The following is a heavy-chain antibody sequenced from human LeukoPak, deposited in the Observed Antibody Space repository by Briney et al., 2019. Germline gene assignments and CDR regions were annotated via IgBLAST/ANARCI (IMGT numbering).Heavy chain of an antibody. CDR3: VSGYYYSYMDV. CDR2: IDSDGSTT. Sequence: GGSLRLSCAASGFTFSSYWMHWVRHAPGKGLVWFSRIDSDGSTTTYADSVKGRFTISRDNAKNTLYLQMNSLRAEDTAVYYCVSGYYYSYMDVWGKGTTVTISS. CDR1: GFTFSSYW. V-gene: IGHV3-74*01. J-gene: IGHJ6*03.